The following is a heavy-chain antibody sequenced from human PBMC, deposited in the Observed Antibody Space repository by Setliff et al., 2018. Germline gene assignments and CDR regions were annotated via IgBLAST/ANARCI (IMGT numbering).Heavy chain of an antibody. J-gene: IGHJ3*02. Sequence: SETLSLTCAVYGGSFSGYYWSWIRQPPGKGLEWIGEINHSGSTNYNPSLKSRVTISVDTSKNQFSLKLSSVTAADTAVYYCAGGRHIGSYHFPGPPQAFDIWGQGTMVTVSS. D-gene: IGHD1-26*01. CDR3: AGGRHIGSYHFPGPPQAFDI. CDR1: GGSFSGYY. V-gene: IGHV4-34*01. CDR2: INHSGST.